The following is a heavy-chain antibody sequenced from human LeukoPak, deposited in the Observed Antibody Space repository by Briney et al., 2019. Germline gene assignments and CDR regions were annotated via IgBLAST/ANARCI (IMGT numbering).Heavy chain of an antibody. CDR3: ASLRGYCSSTSCYNFDY. CDR1: GGSFSGYY. Sequence: SETLSLTCAVYGGSFSGYYWSWIRQPPGKGLEWIGEINHSGSTNYNPSLKSRVTISVDTSKNQFSLKLSSVTAADTAVYYCASLRGYCSSTSCYNFDYWGQGTLVTVSS. V-gene: IGHV4-34*01. J-gene: IGHJ4*02. CDR2: INHSGST. D-gene: IGHD2-2*02.